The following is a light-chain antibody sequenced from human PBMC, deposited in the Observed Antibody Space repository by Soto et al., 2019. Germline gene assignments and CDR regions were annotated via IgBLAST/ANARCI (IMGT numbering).Light chain of an antibody. V-gene: IGKV1-5*03. Sequence: DIQMTQSPSTLSASVGDRVTITCRATQSISKWLAGYQQKPGKAPKLLFYEASSLDSGVPSSFSGSGSGTKISLTHSGLQPDDFATYYSQHQRYRLGQGTRLEIK. CDR2: EAS. J-gene: IGKJ2*03. CDR1: QSISKW. CDR3: QHQRYR.